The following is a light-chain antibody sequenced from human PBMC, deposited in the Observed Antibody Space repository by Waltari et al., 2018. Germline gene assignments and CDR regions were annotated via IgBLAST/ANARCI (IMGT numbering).Light chain of an antibody. CDR1: SSDVRGYNF. CDR3: CSYAGSDTYV. CDR2: DVT. J-gene: IGLJ1*01. V-gene: IGLV2-11*01. Sequence: QSALTQPRSVSGSPGQAVTISCTGTSSDVRGYNFVSWYQQHPGKAPKLMSYDVTKRPSGVPDRFSGSKSGNTASLTISGLQAEDEADYYCCSYAGSDTYVFGTGTKVTVL.